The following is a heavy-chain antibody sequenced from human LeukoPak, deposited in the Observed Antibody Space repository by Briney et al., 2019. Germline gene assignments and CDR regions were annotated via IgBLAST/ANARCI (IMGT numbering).Heavy chain of an antibody. CDR1: GFTFEDYT. Sequence: GGSLRLSCAASGFTFEDYTMHWVRQVPGKTLEWVSLINWHGTTYYTDSVKGRFTISRDNSKNSLYLQMDTLRREDTAFYYCVKDISYESSGSVFEYWGQGALVTVSS. J-gene: IGHJ4*02. D-gene: IGHD3-22*01. V-gene: IGHV3-43*01. CDR2: INWHGTT. CDR3: VKDISYESSGSVFEY.